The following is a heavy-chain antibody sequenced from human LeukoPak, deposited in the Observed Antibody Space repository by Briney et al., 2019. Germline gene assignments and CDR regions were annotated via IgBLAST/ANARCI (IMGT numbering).Heavy chain of an antibody. Sequence: PGGSLRLSCAASGFTFSSYAMSWVRQAPGKGLEWVSAISGSGGSTYYADSVKGRFTISRDNSKDTLYLQMNSLRAEDTAVYYCAKDMEWGSSGWFDYWGQGTLVTVSS. CDR3: AKDMEWGSSGWFDY. CDR2: ISGSGGST. D-gene: IGHD6-19*01. J-gene: IGHJ4*02. V-gene: IGHV3-23*01. CDR1: GFTFSSYA.